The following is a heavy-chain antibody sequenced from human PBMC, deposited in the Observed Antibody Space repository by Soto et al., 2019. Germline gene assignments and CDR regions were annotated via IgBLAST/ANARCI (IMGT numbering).Heavy chain of an antibody. J-gene: IGHJ6*02. CDR3: ARARITMVREVIKYNMDV. Sequence: SETLSLTCTVSGGSISSYYWSWIRRPRGKGLEWIGYIYNSGSTQSNPPLQSRVTISVDTSKNQFSLKLSSVTAADTGIYYCARARITMVREVIKYNMDVWGQGTTVTVSS. CDR2: IYNSGST. V-gene: IGHV4-59*01. D-gene: IGHD3-10*01. CDR1: GGSISSYY.